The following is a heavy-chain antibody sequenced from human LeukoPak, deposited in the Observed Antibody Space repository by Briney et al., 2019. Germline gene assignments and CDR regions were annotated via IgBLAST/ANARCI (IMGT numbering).Heavy chain of an antibody. CDR2: INPNSGGT. V-gene: IGHV1-2*02. J-gene: IGHJ4*02. CDR3: ARERTLTSCYDY. CDR1: GYTFTGYY. D-gene: IGHD2-15*01. Sequence: GASVKVSCKASGYTFTGYYMHWVRQAPGQGLEWMGWINPNSGGTNYAQKFQGRVTMTRDTSISTAYMELSRLRPDDTAVYYCARERTLTSCYDYWGQGTLVTVSS.